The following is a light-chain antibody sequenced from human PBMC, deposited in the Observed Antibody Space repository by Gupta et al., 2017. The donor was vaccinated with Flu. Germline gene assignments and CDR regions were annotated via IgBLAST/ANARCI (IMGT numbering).Light chain of an antibody. J-gene: IGKJ4*01. CDR1: QSVSRDF. Sequence: EIVLTQSAGTLSLSPGDRATLSCRASQSVSRDFLAWYQQKPGLAPRLLIHGASNRAAGIPDRFSDAGSGTDFTLTISRLEPEDFAVYYCHQYGSSPLTFGGGTKVEIK. CDR2: GAS. V-gene: IGKV3-20*01. CDR3: HQYGSSPLT.